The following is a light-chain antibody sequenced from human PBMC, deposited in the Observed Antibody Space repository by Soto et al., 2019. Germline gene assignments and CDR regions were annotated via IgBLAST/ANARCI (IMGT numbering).Light chain of an antibody. J-gene: IGKJ2*01. CDR2: DAS. V-gene: IGKV3-20*01. CDR3: QLYGHSPPNT. CDR1: QSISSNY. Sequence: EIVLTQSPGTLSLSPGERATLSCRASQSISSNYLAWYQQKPGQAPRLLIFDASNRAASIPDRFSGSGSGTDFTLTISRLEPEDFAVYYCQLYGHSPPNTFGQGTKLEIK.